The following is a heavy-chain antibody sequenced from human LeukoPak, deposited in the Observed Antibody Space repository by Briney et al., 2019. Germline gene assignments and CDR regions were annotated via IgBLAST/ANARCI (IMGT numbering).Heavy chain of an antibody. Sequence: GESLKISCKGSGYSFTNYWIGWVRQMPGKGLEWMGVIHPHDSSTRYSPSFQGHVTISADKSITTAYLQWSSLGASDTAIYYCAKTTGDYIDAFDIWGQGTMVIVSS. J-gene: IGHJ3*02. CDR2: IHPHDSST. CDR1: GYSFTNYW. D-gene: IGHD3-9*01. CDR3: AKTTGDYIDAFDI. V-gene: IGHV5-51*01.